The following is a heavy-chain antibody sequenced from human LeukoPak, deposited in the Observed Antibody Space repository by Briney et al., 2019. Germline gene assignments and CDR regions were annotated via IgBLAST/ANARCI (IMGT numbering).Heavy chain of an antibody. CDR1: GGSISSSSYY. CDR2: IYYSGST. Sequence: SVTLSLTCTVSGGSISSSSYYWGWIRQPPGKGLEWIGSIYYSGSTYYNPSLKSRVTISVDTSKNQFSLKLSSVTAADTAVYYCARVHDYGDYGRLNAFDIWGQGTMVTVSS. J-gene: IGHJ3*02. V-gene: IGHV4-39*07. CDR3: ARVHDYGDYGRLNAFDI. D-gene: IGHD4-17*01.